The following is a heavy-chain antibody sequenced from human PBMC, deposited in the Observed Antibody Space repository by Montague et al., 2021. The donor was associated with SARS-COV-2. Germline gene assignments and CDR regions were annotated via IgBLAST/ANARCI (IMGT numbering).Heavy chain of an antibody. V-gene: IGHV4-39*01. D-gene: IGHD1-14*01. CDR2: IYDGGST. J-gene: IGHJ4*02. CDR3: ATRTRYPQNDFGF. Sequence: SETLSLTCTVSGDSIRNSEYSWGWVRQPPGNGLERIGNIYDGGSTFYNPSLKSRVTIFVDTSKNQFSLKLSSVTAADTAVYYCATRTRYPQNDFGFWGQGTLVTVSS. CDR1: GDSIRNSEYS.